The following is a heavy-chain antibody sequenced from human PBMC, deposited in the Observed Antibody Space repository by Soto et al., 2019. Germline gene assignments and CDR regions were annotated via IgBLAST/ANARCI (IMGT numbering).Heavy chain of an antibody. J-gene: IGHJ6*02. V-gene: IGHV3-33*08. CDR3: ARGDCTGAYCYSWPFNYGVDV. D-gene: IGHD2-15*01. CDR1: GFTFNTYG. CDR2: ISYDGSNK. Sequence: QVQLVESGGGVVQPGGSLRLSCTTSGFTFNTYGMYWVRQAPGKGLEWVAIISYDGSNKYYGDSVKGRFTISRDNSKNTLYIPMTSRRAEDTALYYCARGDCTGAYCYSWPFNYGVDVWGQGTTVTVSS.